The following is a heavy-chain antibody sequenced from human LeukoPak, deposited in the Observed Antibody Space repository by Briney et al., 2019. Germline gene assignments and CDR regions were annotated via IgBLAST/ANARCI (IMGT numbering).Heavy chain of an antibody. V-gene: IGHV3-33*01. CDR1: GFTFSSYG. J-gene: IGHJ3*02. CDR2: IWYDGSNK. D-gene: IGHD5-18*01. CDR3: ARDPYVDTAMVNAFDI. Sequence: QPGGSLRLSCAASGFTFSSYGMHWVRQAPGKGLEWVAVIWYDGSNKYYADPVKGRFTISRDNSKNTLYLQMNSLRAEDTAVYYCARDPYVDTAMVNAFDIWGQGTMVTVSS.